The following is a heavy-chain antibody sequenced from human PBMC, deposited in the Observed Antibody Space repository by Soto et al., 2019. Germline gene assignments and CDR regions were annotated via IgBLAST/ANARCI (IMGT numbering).Heavy chain of an antibody. J-gene: IGHJ3*02. D-gene: IGHD6-13*01. CDR1: GGTFSSYA. CDR3: ARDLNLRFIEAAGSYAFDI. V-gene: IGHV1-69*06. Sequence: SVKVSCKASGGTFSSYAISWVRQAPGQGLEWMGGIIPIFGTANYAQKFQGRVTITADKSTSTAYMELSSLRSEDTAVYYCARDLNLRFIEAAGSYAFDIGGQ. CDR2: IIPIFGTA.